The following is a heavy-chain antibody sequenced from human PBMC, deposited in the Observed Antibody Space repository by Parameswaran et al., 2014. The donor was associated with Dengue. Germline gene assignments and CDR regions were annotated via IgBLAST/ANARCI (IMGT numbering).Heavy chain of an antibody. Sequence: VRQAPGKGLEWVSSISSSSSYIYYADSVKGRFTISRDNAKNSLYLQMNSLRAEDTAVYYCAKSQYCSSTSCYPYYFDYWGQGTLVTVSS. V-gene: IGHV3-21*01. J-gene: IGHJ4*02. D-gene: IGHD2-2*01. CDR3: AKSQYCSSTSCYPYYFDY. CDR2: ISSSSSYI.